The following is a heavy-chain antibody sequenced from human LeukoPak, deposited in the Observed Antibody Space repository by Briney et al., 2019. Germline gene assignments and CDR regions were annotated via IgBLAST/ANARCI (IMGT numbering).Heavy chain of an antibody. Sequence: PSETLSLTCTVSSGSISSTSYYCGWIRQPPGKGLEWIGSIYYSGNTYYNPSLKSRVTISVDTSKNQFSLQLNSVTPEDTAVYFCVRLVGGDIDYWGQGTLVTVPS. V-gene: IGHV4-39*01. CDR2: IYYSGNT. D-gene: IGHD5-12*01. CDR3: VRLVGGDIDY. J-gene: IGHJ4*02. CDR1: SGSISSTSYY.